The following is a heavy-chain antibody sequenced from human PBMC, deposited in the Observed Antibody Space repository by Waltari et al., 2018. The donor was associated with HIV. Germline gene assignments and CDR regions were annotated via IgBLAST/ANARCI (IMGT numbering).Heavy chain of an antibody. V-gene: IGHV3-74*01. CDR1: GFNFRSYW. J-gene: IGHJ4*02. CDR2: ISTDERDT. CDR3: TRDLSTYGHEFDY. Sequence: EVQLVESGGDLVQPGGSLRLSCAASGFNFRSYWMHWIRHIPGKGLVWVSHISTDERDTGYLESVKSRFTITRDNAKNTLYLQMNSLRVEDTAIYYCTRDLSTYGHEFDYWGQGTLVTVAS. D-gene: IGHD2-2*01.